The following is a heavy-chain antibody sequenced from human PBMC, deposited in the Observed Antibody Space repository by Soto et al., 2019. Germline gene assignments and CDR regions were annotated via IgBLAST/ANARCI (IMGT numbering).Heavy chain of an antibody. J-gene: IGHJ6*02. V-gene: IGHV3-53*01. CDR2: IYSGGST. Sequence: PGGSLRLSCAASGFTVSSNYMSWVRQAPGKGLEWVSVIYSGGSTYYADSVKGRFTISRDNSKNTLYLQMNSLRAEDAAVYYCARDPHHPASGLGGMDVWGQGTTVTV. CDR3: ARDPHHPASGLGGMDV. CDR1: GFTVSSNY. D-gene: IGHD2-8*02.